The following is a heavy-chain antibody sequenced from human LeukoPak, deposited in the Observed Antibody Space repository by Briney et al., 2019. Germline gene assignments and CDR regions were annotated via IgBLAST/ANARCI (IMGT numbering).Heavy chain of an antibody. J-gene: IGHJ4*02. Sequence: PGGALRLSCAASGFTFKIYAMAWVRLAPGKGGEWVSAISGSGGSTFYADSVKGGFTISRDNSKNTLDLQMNSLRDEDTAVYYCAKDGGSRDFDYWGQGTLVTVSS. D-gene: IGHD4-23*01. CDR2: ISGSGGST. V-gene: IGHV3-23*01. CDR3: AKDGGSRDFDY. CDR1: GFTFKIYA.